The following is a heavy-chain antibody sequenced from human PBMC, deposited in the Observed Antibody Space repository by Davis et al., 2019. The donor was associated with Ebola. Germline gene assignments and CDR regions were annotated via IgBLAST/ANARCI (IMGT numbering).Heavy chain of an antibody. Sequence: MPSETLPLTSPVSGDSISSINWWSWVRQPPGKGLEWIGEISQSGSTNYNPSLKSRVTISVDKSKNQFSLKLSSVTAADAAVYYCAGGSVTNRPPDYWGQGTLVTVSS. CDR1: GDSISSINW. D-gene: IGHD4-17*01. V-gene: IGHV4-4*02. CDR3: AGGSVTNRPPDY. CDR2: ISQSGST. J-gene: IGHJ4*02.